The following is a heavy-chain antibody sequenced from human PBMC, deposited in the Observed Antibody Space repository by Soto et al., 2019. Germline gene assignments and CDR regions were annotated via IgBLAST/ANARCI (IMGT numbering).Heavy chain of an antibody. J-gene: IGHJ4*02. CDR3: ARDRGSSALDY. CDR1: GYTFTSYG. V-gene: IGHV1-18*01. CDR2: ISANNGNT. Sequence: QVQLVQSGAEVKKPGASVKVSCKASGYTFTSYGIIWVRQAPGQGLEWMGWISANNGNTNYAQKHQGRVTMTTETATSTAYMERRSLRSDDTAVYYCARDRGSSALDYWGQGTRVTVSS. D-gene: IGHD1-26*01.